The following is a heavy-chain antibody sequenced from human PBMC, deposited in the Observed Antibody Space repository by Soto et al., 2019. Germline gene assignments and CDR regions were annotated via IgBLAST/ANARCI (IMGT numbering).Heavy chain of an antibody. J-gene: IGHJ4*02. CDR3: ASAHGSGDYLAFQADY. D-gene: IGHD3-10*01. CDR1: RASVTNNNYY. V-gene: IGHV4-39*02. Sequence: SETLSLTCSVSRASVTNNNYYWAWIRQPPGKGLEWIGSFLYGGSTYYSPSLKSRVTISVDTSTNGFSLRLSYVTAADTAVYFCASAHGSGDYLAFQADYWGQGALVTVSS. CDR2: FLYGGST.